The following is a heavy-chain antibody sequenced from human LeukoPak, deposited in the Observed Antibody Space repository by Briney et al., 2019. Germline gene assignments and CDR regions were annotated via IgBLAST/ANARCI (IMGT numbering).Heavy chain of an antibody. J-gene: IGHJ4*02. V-gene: IGHV4-30-4*01. CDR1: GGSISSGDYY. D-gene: IGHD3-22*01. CDR2: IYYSGST. CDR3: ASLTYYYDSSGYYPYEPKDY. Sequence: TSQTLSLTCTVSGGSISSGDYYWSWIRQPPGKGLEWIGYIYYSGSTYYNPSLKSRVTISVDTSKNQFSLKLSSVTAADTAVYYCASLTYYYDSSGYYPYEPKDYWGQGTLVTVSS.